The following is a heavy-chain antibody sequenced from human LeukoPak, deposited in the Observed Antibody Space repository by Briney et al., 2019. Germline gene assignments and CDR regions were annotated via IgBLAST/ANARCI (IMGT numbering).Heavy chain of an antibody. CDR1: GGSFSGYY. Sequence: KASETLSLTCAVYGGSFSGYYWSWIRQPPGKGLEWIGEINHSGGTNYNPSLKSRVTISVDTSKNQFSLKLSSVTAADTAVYYCARANPYCSGGSCYFANWGQGTMVTVSS. CDR2: INHSGGT. V-gene: IGHV4-34*01. J-gene: IGHJ3*01. D-gene: IGHD2-15*01. CDR3: ARANPYCSGGSCYFAN.